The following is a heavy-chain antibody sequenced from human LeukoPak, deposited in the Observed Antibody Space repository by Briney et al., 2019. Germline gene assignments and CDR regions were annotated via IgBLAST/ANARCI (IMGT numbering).Heavy chain of an antibody. Sequence: SVKVSCKASRGTFSSYAISWVRQAPGQGLEWIGGIIPIFGTANYAQKFQGRVTITADESTSTAYMELSSLRSEDTAVYYCARSPAVPGAYITDYYYYGMDVWGQGTTVTVSS. D-gene: IGHD1-14*01. CDR1: RGTFSSYA. J-gene: IGHJ6*02. V-gene: IGHV1-69*13. CDR2: IIPIFGTA. CDR3: ARSPAVPGAYITDYYYYGMDV.